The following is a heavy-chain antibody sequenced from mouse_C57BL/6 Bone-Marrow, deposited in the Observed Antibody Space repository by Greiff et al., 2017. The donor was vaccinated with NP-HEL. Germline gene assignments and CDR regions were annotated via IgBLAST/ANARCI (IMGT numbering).Heavy chain of an antibody. CDR1: GFSLTSYG. Sequence: VQVVESGPGLVAPSQSLSITCTVSGFSLTSYGVSWVRQPPGKGLEWLGVIWGDGSTNYHSALISRLSISKDNSKSQVFLKLNSLQTDDTATYYCAKVMGLLRGNAMDYWGQGTSVTVSS. CDR2: IWGDGST. V-gene: IGHV2-3*01. J-gene: IGHJ4*01. D-gene: IGHD2-3*01. CDR3: AKVMGLLRGNAMDY.